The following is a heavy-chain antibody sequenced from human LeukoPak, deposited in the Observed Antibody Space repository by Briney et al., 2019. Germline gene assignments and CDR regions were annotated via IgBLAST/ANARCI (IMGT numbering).Heavy chain of an antibody. V-gene: IGHV4-4*02. CDR2: IYHTGNY. J-gene: IGHJ4*02. CDR3: ARTRRGGNSAFDC. Sequence: NPSETLSLTCAVSGVSISSDNWWSWVRQPPGKGLEWIGEIYHTGNYNYNPSLKSRVTISVDKSENQFSLTLSSVAAADTALYYCARTRRGGNSAFDCWGQGSLVTVSS. D-gene: IGHD4-23*01. CDR1: GVSISSDNW.